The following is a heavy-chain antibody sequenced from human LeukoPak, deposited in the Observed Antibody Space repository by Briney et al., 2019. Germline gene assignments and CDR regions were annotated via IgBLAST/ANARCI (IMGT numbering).Heavy chain of an antibody. J-gene: IGHJ3*02. CDR2: ISGSGGST. CDR1: GYSFTSYW. CDR3: AKGRPFDFWSGYSSLDAFDI. D-gene: IGHD3-3*01. V-gene: IGHV3-23*01. Sequence: GESLKISCKGSGYSFTSYWIGWVRQAPGKGLEWVSAISGSGGSTYYADSVKGRFTISRDNSKNTLYLQMNSLRAEDTAVYYCAKGRPFDFWSGYSSLDAFDIWGQGTMVTVSS.